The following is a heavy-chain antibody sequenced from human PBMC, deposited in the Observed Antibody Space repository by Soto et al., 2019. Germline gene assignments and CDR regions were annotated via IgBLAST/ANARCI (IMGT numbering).Heavy chain of an antibody. V-gene: IGHV4-31*03. D-gene: IGHD2-21*02. CDR3: ARLAYCGGDCYPGWFDP. CDR2: IYYSGST. J-gene: IGHJ5*02. CDR1: GGSISSGGYY. Sequence: SEALSLTCTVSGGSISSGGYYWSWIRQHPGKGLEWIGYIYYSGSTYYNPSLKSRVTISVDTSKNQFSLKLSSVTAADTAVYYCARLAYCGGDCYPGWFDPWGQGTLVTVSS.